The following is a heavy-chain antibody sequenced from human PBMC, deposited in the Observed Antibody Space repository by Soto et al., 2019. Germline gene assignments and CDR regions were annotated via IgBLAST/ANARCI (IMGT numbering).Heavy chain of an antibody. J-gene: IGHJ5*02. V-gene: IGHV1-69*01. CDR2: IIPDFGTA. CDR3: ARVGYCSSTSCQGNWFDP. D-gene: IGHD2-2*01. Sequence: QVQLVQSGAEVKKPGSSVKVSCKASGGTFSSYAISWVRQAPVQGLEWMGGIIPDFGTANYAHKFQGRVTITADESASTAYMERSSLRSEDTAVYCCARVGYCSSTSCQGNWFDPWGQGTLVTVSS. CDR1: GGTFSSYA.